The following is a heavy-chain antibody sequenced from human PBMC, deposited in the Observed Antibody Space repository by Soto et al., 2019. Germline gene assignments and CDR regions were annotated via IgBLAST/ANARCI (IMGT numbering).Heavy chain of an antibody. CDR1: GYSLTELS. CDR2: FDPEDGET. CDR3: ATGIPLFLRHYYYYYMDV. J-gene: IGHJ6*03. V-gene: IGHV1-24*01. Sequence: ASVKVSCKVSGYSLTELSMHWVRQAPRKGLEWMGGFDPEDGETIYAQKFQGRVTMTEDTSTDTAYMELSSLRSEDTAVYYCATGIPLFLRHYYYYYMDVWGKGTTVTVSS. D-gene: IGHD2-21*01.